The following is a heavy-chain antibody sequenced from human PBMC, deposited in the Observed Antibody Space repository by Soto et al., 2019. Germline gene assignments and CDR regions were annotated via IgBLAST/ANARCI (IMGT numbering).Heavy chain of an antibody. D-gene: IGHD6-6*01. V-gene: IGHV3-74*01. Sequence: EVQLVESGGGLVQPGGSLRLSCAASGFTFSSYWMHWVRQAPGKGLVWVSRINSDGSSTNYADSVKGRFNISRDNARNTLFLQMDTLRAEDTAVYYCRRSCSSPYYCGMDVWGQGTTVTVSS. J-gene: IGHJ6*02. CDR2: INSDGSST. CDR3: RRSCSSPYYCGMDV. CDR1: GFTFSSYW.